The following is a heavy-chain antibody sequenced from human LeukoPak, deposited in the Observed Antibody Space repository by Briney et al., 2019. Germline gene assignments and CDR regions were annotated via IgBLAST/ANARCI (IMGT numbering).Heavy chain of an antibody. CDR3: ARFDSSAYRYFHH. J-gene: IGHJ4*02. V-gene: IGHV4-59*08. CDR1: GGSISGYY. D-gene: IGHD3-22*01. Sequence: KLSETLSLTCTVSGGSISGYYWSWIRQPPGKGLEWIGYIYYSGITNYNPSLKSRVTISVDTSKNQFSLRLSSVTAADTAVYYCARFDSSAYRYFHHWGQGTLVTVSS. CDR2: IYYSGIT.